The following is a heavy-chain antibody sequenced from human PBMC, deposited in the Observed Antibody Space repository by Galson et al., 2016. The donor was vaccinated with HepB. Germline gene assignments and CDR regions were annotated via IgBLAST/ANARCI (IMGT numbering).Heavy chain of an antibody. V-gene: IGHV3-23*01. J-gene: IGHJ4*02. CDR1: GFTFNIYA. CDR2: IAGSGAPT. Sequence: SLRLSCAASGFTFNIYAMSWVRQAPGKGLEWVAAIAGSGAPTNYADSVKGRFTISRDNSKNTLYLQMNSLRAEDTAVYYWAKGLYGDYSYFDDWGQGTLVTVSS. D-gene: IGHD4-17*01. CDR3: AKGLYGDYSYFDD.